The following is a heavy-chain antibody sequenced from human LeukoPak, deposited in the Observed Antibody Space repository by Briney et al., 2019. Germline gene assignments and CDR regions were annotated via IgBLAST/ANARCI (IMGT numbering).Heavy chain of an antibody. CDR2: INPNSGGT. CDR3: ARAPLGIVGATKPNFDY. Sequence: ASVKVSCKASGYTFTGYYMHWVRQAPGQGLEWMGWINPNSGGTNYAQKFQGRVTVTRDTSISTAYMELSRLRSDDTAVYYCARAPLGIVGATKPNFDYWGQGTLVTVSS. CDR1: GYTFTGYY. V-gene: IGHV1-2*02. J-gene: IGHJ4*02. D-gene: IGHD1-26*01.